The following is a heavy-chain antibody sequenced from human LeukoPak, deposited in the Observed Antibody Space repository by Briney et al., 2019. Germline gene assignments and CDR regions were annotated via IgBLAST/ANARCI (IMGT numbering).Heavy chain of an antibody. J-gene: IGHJ4*02. V-gene: IGHV1-18*01. CDR2: ISGYNGNT. Sequence: GASVKVSCKASGYTFTNYGISWVRQAPGQGLEWMGWISGYNGNTNYAQKFQGRITMTTDTSTSTGYMELRSLRSDDTDVYYCARDLKMGYSSGRYSWGTGSSNDYWGQGTLVTVSS. CDR3: ARDLKMGYSSGRYSWGTGSSNDY. CDR1: GYTFTNYG. D-gene: IGHD6-19*01.